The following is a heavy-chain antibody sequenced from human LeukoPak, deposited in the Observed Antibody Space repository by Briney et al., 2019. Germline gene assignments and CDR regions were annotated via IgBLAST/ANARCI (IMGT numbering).Heavy chain of an antibody. Sequence: SETLSLTCTVSGGSISSYYWSRIRQPPGKGLEWIGYIYYSGSTNYNPSLKSRVTISVDTSKNQFSLKLSSVTAADTAVYYCARVGSSWSTVDYWGQGTLVTVSS. CDR2: IYYSGST. CDR1: GGSISSYY. V-gene: IGHV4-59*01. J-gene: IGHJ4*02. CDR3: ARVGSSWSTVDY. D-gene: IGHD6-13*01.